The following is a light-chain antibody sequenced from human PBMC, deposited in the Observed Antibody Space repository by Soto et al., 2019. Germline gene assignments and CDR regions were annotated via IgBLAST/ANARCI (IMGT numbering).Light chain of an antibody. J-gene: IGKJ4*01. CDR1: QDINNF. CDR3: QQSDSLPPT. V-gene: IGKV1-33*01. Sequence: DIQMTQSPSSLSASVGDRVTITCQASQDINNFLHWYEQRPGKDPKLLIYDAIKLDTGVPSRFSGSGSGTHFTFTISSLQPEDIATYFCQQSDSLPPTFGGGTKVEI. CDR2: DAI.